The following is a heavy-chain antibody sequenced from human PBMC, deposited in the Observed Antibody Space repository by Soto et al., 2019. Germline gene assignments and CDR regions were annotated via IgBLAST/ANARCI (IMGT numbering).Heavy chain of an antibody. V-gene: IGHV3-7*01. J-gene: IGHJ5*02. D-gene: IGHD4-17*01. CDR3: ARCTYGDYAWFDP. Sequence: GGSLRLSCAASGFTFSSYWMSWVRQAPGKGLEWVANIKQDGSEKYYVDSVKGRFTISRDNAKNSLYLQMNSLRAEDTAVYYCARCTYGDYAWFDPWGQGTLVTVSS. CDR1: GFTFSSYW. CDR2: IKQDGSEK.